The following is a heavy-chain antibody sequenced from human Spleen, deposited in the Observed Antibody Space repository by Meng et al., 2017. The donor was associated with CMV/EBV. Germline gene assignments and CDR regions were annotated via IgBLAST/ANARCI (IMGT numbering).Heavy chain of an antibody. V-gene: IGHV3-11*01. CDR1: GFTFSDYY. J-gene: IGHJ5*02. Sequence: GESLKISCASSGFTFSDYYMSWIRQAPGKGLAWVPYISKSGTTIYYADSVKGRFTISRDNAKKSLYLQMNSLRAEDTAVYYCSRGEYQLLYPEYNWFDPWGQGTLVTVSS. D-gene: IGHD2-2*02. CDR3: SRGEYQLLYPEYNWFDP. CDR2: ISKSGTTI.